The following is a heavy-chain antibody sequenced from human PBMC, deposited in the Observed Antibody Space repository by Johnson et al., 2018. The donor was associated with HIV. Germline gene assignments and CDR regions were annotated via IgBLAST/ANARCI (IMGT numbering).Heavy chain of an antibody. J-gene: IGHJ3*02. Sequence: VQLVESGGGLVKPGGSLRLSCAASGFTFTNAWMSWVRQAPGKGLEWLGRIKSETDGGTTDYAAPVKDRFTISRDNAKNSLYLQMNSLRAEDTALYYCAKDSMRYSGSYHDAFDIWGQGTMVTVSS. V-gene: IGHV3-15*05. D-gene: IGHD1-26*01. CDR3: AKDSMRYSGSYHDAFDI. CDR1: GFTFTNAW. CDR2: IKSETDGGTT.